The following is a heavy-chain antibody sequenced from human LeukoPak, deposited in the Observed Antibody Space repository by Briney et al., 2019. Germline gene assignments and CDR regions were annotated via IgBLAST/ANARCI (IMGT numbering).Heavy chain of an antibody. CDR2: IWYDGSNK. J-gene: IGHJ4*02. CDR3: ARDGGQLVGLDY. CDR1: GFTFSSYG. D-gene: IGHD6-6*01. Sequence: PGGSLRLSCAASGFTFSSYGMHWVRQAPGKGLEWVAVIWYDGSNKYYADSVKGRFTISRDNSKNTLYLQMNSLRAEDTAVYYCARDGGQLVGLDYWGQGTLVTVSS. V-gene: IGHV3-33*01.